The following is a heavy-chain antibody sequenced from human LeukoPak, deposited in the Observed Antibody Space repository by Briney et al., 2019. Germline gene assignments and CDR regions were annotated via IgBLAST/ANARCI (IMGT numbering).Heavy chain of an antibody. J-gene: IGHJ6*02. V-gene: IGHV3-7*01. CDR1: GFTLSNHW. CDR3: ARGHYGLDV. Sequence: GGSLRLSCAASGFTLSNHWLTWVRQAPGKRPQWVAHINPSGSETAFLDSVRGRFTISRDSSKNSLYLQVNTLRVEDTAVYHCARGHYGLDVWGQGTTVTVSS. CDR2: INPSGSET.